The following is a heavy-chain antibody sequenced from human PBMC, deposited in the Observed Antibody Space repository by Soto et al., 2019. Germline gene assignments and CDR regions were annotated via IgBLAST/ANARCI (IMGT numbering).Heavy chain of an antibody. Sequence: SVKVSCKASVGTFSSYAISWVRQAPGQGLEWMGGIIPIFGTANYAQKFQGRVTITADESTSTAYMELSSLRSEDTAVYYCARDLTYYDILTGYEYYYYGMDVWGQGTTVTVSS. J-gene: IGHJ6*02. CDR1: VGTFSSYA. D-gene: IGHD3-9*01. V-gene: IGHV1-69*13. CDR3: ARDLTYYDILTGYEYYYYGMDV. CDR2: IIPIFGTA.